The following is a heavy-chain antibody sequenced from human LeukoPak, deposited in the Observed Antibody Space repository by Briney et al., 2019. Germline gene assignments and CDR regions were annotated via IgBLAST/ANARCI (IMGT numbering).Heavy chain of an antibody. D-gene: IGHD6-6*01. J-gene: IGHJ4*02. CDR1: GGSFSGYH. CDR2: INHSGST. V-gene: IGHV4-34*01. CDR3: AGSIAGRPLDY. Sequence: SETLSLTCAVYGGSFSGYHWSWIRQPPGKGLEWIGEINHSGSTNYNPSLKSRVTISVDTSKNQFSLKLSSVTAADTAVYYCAGSIAGRPLDYWGQGTLVTVSS.